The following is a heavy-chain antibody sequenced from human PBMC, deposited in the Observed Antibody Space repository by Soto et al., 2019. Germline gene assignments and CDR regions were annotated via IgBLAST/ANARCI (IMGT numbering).Heavy chain of an antibody. CDR3: AKDSYWPEGYSYGSNWFDP. D-gene: IGHD5-18*01. CDR2: ISGSGGST. J-gene: IGHJ5*02. V-gene: IGHV3-23*01. CDR1: GFTFSSYA. Sequence: LRLSCAASGFTFSSYAMSSVRQAPGKGLEWVSAISGSGGSTYYADSVKGRFTISRDDSKNTLYLQMNSLRAEDTAVYYCAKDSYWPEGYSYGSNWFDPWGQGTLVTVSS.